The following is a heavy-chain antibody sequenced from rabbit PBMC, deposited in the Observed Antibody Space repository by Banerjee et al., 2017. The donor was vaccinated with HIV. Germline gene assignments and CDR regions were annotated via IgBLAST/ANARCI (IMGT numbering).Heavy chain of an antibody. CDR3: ARSTSGYDIGDL. Sequence: QSLEESGGDLVKPGASLTLTCTASGFSFSSGYYMCWVRQAPGKGLEWIGCIYTGSSASIYYASWAKGRFTISKTSSTTVTLQMTSLTAADTATYFCARSTSGYDIGDLWGPGTLVTVS. CDR2: IYTGSSASI. V-gene: IGHV1S40*01. J-gene: IGHJ4*01. D-gene: IGHD1-1*01. CDR1: GFSFSSGYY.